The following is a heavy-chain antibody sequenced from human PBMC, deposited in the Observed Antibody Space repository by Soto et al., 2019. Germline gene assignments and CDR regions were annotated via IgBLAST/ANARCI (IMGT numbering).Heavy chain of an antibody. J-gene: IGHJ6*02. CDR1: GFTFSDYA. D-gene: IGHD6-13*01. V-gene: IGHV3-49*03. Sequence: GGSLRLSCTTSGFTFSDYAFCWFRQAPGKGLEWVGVVRNKAYGGTTDYAASVKGRFDISRDDSKSIAYLQMNSVTTEDTGVYFCARYTYTSRYSHYGMGVWGRGTTVAVSS. CDR3: ARYTYTSRYSHYGMGV. CDR2: VRNKAYGGTT.